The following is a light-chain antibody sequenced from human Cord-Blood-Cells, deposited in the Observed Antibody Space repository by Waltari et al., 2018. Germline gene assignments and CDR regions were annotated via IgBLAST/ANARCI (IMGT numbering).Light chain of an antibody. Sequence: GDRVTITCRASKRISSWLAWYQQKPGKAPKLLIYDASSLESGVPSRFSGSESGTEFTLTISSLQPDDFATYYCQQYNSYSWTFGQGTKVEIK. CDR3: QQYNSYSWT. V-gene: IGKV1-5*01. CDR1: KRISSW. CDR2: DAS. J-gene: IGKJ1*01.